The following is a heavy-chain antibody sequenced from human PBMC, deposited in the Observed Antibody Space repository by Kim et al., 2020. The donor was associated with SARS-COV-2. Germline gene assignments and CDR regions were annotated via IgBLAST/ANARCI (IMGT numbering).Heavy chain of an antibody. V-gene: IGHV3-49*03. CDR3: TRDIDCSSTSCFNYYGLDV. J-gene: IGHJ6*02. CDR2: IRSKADGGTT. CDR1: GFTFGDYA. D-gene: IGHD2-2*01. Sequence: GGSLRLSCTASGFTFGDYAMSWFRQSPGKGLEWVGFIRSKADGGTTEYAASVKGRITISRDDSKSIAYRKMNSLKTDDTAVYYCTRDIDCSSTSCFNYYGLDVWAQRTTVTVSS.